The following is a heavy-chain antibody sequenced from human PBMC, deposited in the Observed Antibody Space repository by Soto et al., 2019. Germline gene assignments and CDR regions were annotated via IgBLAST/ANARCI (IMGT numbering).Heavy chain of an antibody. CDR1: GYTFTSYG. D-gene: IGHD2-15*01. CDR2: MAPFSGNT. Sequence: ASVKVSCKASGYTFTSYGISWVRQAPGQGLEWMGWMAPFSGNTGSAQKFQGRISLTRNTSINTAYMELTGLTSDDTAMYYCARGLCTGGTCYGLTFDLWGQGIVVTVSS. V-gene: IGHV1-8*02. CDR3: ARGLCTGGTCYGLTFDL. J-gene: IGHJ3*01.